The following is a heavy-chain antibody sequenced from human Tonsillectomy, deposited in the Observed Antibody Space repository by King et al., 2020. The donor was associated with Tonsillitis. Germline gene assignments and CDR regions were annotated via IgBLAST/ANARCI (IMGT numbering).Heavy chain of an antibody. J-gene: IGHJ4*02. Sequence: EVQLVESGGGLVRPGGSLRLSCAASGFTFSSYSMNWVRQAPGKGLEWVSSISGTSSYIYYEDSLRGRFTISRDNARNSLYLQMDSLRAEDSAVYYCARDRSPNFGDAPFDYWGQGTLVTVSS. CDR1: GFTFSSYS. CDR3: ARDRSPNFGDAPFDY. D-gene: IGHD2-21*02. CDR2: ISGTSSYI. V-gene: IGHV3-21*01.